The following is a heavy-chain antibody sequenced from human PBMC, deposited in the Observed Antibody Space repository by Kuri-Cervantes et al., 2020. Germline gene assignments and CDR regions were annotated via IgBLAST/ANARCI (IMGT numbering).Heavy chain of an antibody. V-gene: IGHV3-30-3*01. CDR2: ISYDGSNK. D-gene: IGHD2-21*02. CDR1: GFTFSSYA. J-gene: IGHJ6*02. CDR3: ARAPYCGGDCPLDYGMDV. Sequence: GESLKISCAASGFTFSSYAMHWVRQAPGKGLEWVAVISYDGSNKYYADSVKGRFTISRDNSKNTLYLQMNSLRAEDTAVYYCARAPYCGGDCPLDYGMDVWGQGTTVTVSS.